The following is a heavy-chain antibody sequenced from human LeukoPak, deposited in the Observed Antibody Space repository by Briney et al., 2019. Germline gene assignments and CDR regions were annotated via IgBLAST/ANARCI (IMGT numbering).Heavy chain of an antibody. V-gene: IGHV1-18*01. D-gene: IGHD6-19*01. CDR1: GYTFTSYG. CDR3: ARDLYSSGWYSGGSWFDP. Sequence: ASVTVSCKASGYTFTSYGISWVRQAPGQGLEWMGWISAYNGNTNYAQKLQGRVTMTTETSTSTAYMELRSLRSDDTAVYYCARDLYSSGWYSGGSWFDPWGQGTLVTVSS. J-gene: IGHJ5*02. CDR2: ISAYNGNT.